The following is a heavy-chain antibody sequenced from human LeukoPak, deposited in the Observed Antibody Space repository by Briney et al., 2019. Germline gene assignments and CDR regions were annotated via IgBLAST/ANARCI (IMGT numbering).Heavy chain of an antibody. D-gene: IGHD6-19*01. CDR1: GGSISGYY. V-gene: IGHV4-59*01. Sequence: PSETLSLTCTVSGGSISGYYWSWIRQAPGKGLEWIGYIYNSGSLNYNLSLKSRVTIAVDTSENQFSLKLTSVTAADTAVYYCARSPLISSGWLGLDSWGQGFLVTVSS. CDR2: IYNSGSL. J-gene: IGHJ4*02. CDR3: ARSPLISSGWLGLDS.